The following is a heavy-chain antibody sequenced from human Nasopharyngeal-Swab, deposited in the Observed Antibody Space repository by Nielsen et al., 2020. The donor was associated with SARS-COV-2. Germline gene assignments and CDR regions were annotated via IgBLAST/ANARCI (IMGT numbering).Heavy chain of an antibody. V-gene: IGHV4-59*08. CDR3: ASGGAPYYFDY. J-gene: IGHJ4*02. CDR1: GGSISSYY. D-gene: IGHD3-16*01. CDR2: IYYSGST. Sequence: SKTLSLTCTVSGGSISSYYWSWIRQPPGKGLEWIGYIYYSGSTNYNPSLKSRVTISVDTSKNQFSLKLSSVTAADTAVYYCASGGAPYYFDYWGQGTLVTVSS.